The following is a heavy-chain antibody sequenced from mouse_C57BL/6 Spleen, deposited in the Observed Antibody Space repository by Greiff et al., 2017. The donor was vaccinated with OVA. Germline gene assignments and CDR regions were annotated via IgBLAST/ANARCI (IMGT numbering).Heavy chain of an antibody. Sequence: QVQLKQSGAELARPGASVKMSCKASGFTFTSYTMHWVKPRPGQGLEWIGYFNTCRGYTKYNQKFKDKATLTADKSSSTAYMQLSSLTSEDSAVYYCARSITTVVDYFDYWGQGTTLTVSA. D-gene: IGHD1-1*01. CDR3: ARSITTVVDYFDY. CDR1: GFTFTSYT. V-gene: IGHV1-4*01. J-gene: IGHJ2*01. CDR2: FNTCRGYT.